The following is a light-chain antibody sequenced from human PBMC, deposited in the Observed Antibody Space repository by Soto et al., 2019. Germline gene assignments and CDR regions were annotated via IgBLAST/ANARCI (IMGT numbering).Light chain of an antibody. CDR1: SSDVGGYNY. V-gene: IGLV2-11*01. CDR2: DVS. J-gene: IGLJ1*01. CDR3: CSYAGSYTHV. Sequence: QSVLTQPRSVSGSPGQSVTISCTGTSSDVGGYNYVSWYQQHPGKAPKLMIYDVSKRPSGVPDRFSGSKSGNTASLTISGLQAEDEADYYCCSYAGSYTHVFGTGTKLTV.